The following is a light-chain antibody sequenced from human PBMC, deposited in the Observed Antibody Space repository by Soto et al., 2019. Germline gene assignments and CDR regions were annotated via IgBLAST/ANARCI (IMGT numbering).Light chain of an antibody. Sequence: QSVLAQPPSVSAAPGQEFANSCSGSSSNIGGNSVSWYQQLPGTAPKLLIYDDNKRPSGIPDRFSGSKSGTSATLGITGFQTGDEADYYCGSWDSSLSAYVFGTGTKVTVL. J-gene: IGLJ1*01. CDR1: SSNIGGNS. CDR2: DDN. CDR3: GSWDSSLSAYV. V-gene: IGLV1-51*01.